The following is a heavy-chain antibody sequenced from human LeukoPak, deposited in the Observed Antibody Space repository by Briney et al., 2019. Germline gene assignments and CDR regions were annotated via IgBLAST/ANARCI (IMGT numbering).Heavy chain of an antibody. CDR1: GFTVSSNY. CDR3: ARDSSGQKNFDY. Sequence: GGSLRLSCAASGFTVSSNYMSWVRQAPGKGLEWVSVIYSGGSTYYADSVKGRFTISRDNSKNTLYLQMNSLRAEDTAVYYCARDSSGQKNFDYWGLGTLVTVSS. CDR2: IYSGGST. D-gene: IGHD3-22*01. V-gene: IGHV3-53*01. J-gene: IGHJ4*02.